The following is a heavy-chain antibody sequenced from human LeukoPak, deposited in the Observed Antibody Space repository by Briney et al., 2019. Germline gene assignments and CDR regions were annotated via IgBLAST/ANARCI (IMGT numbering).Heavy chain of an antibody. D-gene: IGHD4-17*01. CDR3: ARALDDYGDYDDAFDI. CDR1: GGTFSSYA. CDR2: IIPILGIA. Sequence: SVKVSCKASGGTFSSYAISWVRQAPGQGLEWMGRIIPILGIANYAQKFQGRVTITADKSTSTAYMELSSLRSDDTAVYYCARALDDYGDYDDAFDIWGQGTMVTVSS. V-gene: IGHV1-69*04. J-gene: IGHJ3*02.